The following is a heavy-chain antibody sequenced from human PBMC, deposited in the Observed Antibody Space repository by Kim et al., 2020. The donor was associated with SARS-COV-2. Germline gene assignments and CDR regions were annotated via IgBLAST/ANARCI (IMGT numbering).Heavy chain of an antibody. Sequence: GGSLRLSCAASGFTFSSYGMNWVRQAPGKGLEWVAVIWYDGSNKYYADSVKGRFTISRDNSKNTLYLQMNSLRAEDTAVYYCARDLVDSSGWDYYFDYWGQGTLVTVSS. D-gene: IGHD6-19*01. V-gene: IGHV3-33*01. CDR1: GFTFSSYG. J-gene: IGHJ4*02. CDR2: IWYDGSNK. CDR3: ARDLVDSSGWDYYFDY.